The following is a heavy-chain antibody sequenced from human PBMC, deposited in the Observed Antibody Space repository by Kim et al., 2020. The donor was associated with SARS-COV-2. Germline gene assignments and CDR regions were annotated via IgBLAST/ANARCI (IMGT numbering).Heavy chain of an antibody. CDR1: GFTFSDYY. CDR3: ARVGNYYDSSAVSHLFDI. J-gene: IGHJ3*02. D-gene: IGHD3-22*01. CDR2: ISSSGSTI. V-gene: IGHV3-11*01. Sequence: GGSLRHSCAASGFTFSDYYMNWIRQAPGKGLEWVSYISSSGSTIYYADSVKGRFTISRDNAKNSLYLQMNSLRAEDTAVYYCARVGNYYDSSAVSHLFDIWGQGTMVTVSS.